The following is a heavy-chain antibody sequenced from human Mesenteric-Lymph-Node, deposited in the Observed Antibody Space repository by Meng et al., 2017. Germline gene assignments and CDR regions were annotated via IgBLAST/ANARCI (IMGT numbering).Heavy chain of an antibody. D-gene: IGHD2-15*01. Sequence: QVQLQQWGVGLLKPSENLSLTCAVYGGSFSGYYWSWIRQPPGKGLEWIGEINHSGSTNYNPSLKSRVTISVDTSKNQFSLKLSSVTAADTAVYYCARWMNCSGGSCYDYWGQGTLVTVSS. J-gene: IGHJ4*02. V-gene: IGHV4-34*01. CDR1: GGSFSGYY. CDR2: INHSGST. CDR3: ARWMNCSGGSCYDY.